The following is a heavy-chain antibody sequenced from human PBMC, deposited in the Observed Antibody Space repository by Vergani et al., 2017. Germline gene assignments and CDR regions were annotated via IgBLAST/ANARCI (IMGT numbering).Heavy chain of an antibody. V-gene: IGHV4-39*02. J-gene: IGHJ6*02. Sequence: QLQLQESGSGLVKPSQTLSLTCTVSGGSISSSSYYWGWIRQPPGKGLEWIGSIYYSGSTYYNPSLKSRVTISVDTSKNQFSLKLSSVTAADTAVYYCARDEFTASTSYVHYYYYGMDVWGQGTTVTVSS. CDR3: ARDEFTASTSYVHYYYYGMDV. CDR1: GGSISSSSYY. D-gene: IGHD2-2*01. CDR2: IYYSGST.